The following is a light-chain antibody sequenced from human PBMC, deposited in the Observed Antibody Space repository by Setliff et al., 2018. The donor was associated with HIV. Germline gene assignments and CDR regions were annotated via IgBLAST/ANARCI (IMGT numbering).Light chain of an antibody. V-gene: IGLV2-23*02. CDR1: SSDVGSYNL. CDR3: CSYADSSPVV. CDR2: EVT. Sequence: ALTQPASVSGSPGQSITISCTGTSSDVGSYNLVSWYQQHPGKAPKVFIYEVTKRPSGASNRFSGSKSGNTASLTISGLQAEDESDYYCCSYADSSPVVFGGGTKVTV. J-gene: IGLJ2*01.